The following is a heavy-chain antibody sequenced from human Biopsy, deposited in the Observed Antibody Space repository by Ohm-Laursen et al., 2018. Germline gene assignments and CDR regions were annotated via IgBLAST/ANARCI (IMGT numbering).Heavy chain of an antibody. J-gene: IGHJ6*02. CDR2: IIPMSRTP. CDR1: GGSFSMDA. D-gene: IGHD1-26*01. CDR3: ASPNSGTYDV. Sequence: VKISCKTSGGSFSMDAFSWMRQVPGQGLEWMGLIIPMSRTPDYAQKFQGRVTFTADESTSTVYMELTSLTSDDTAVYYCASPNSGTYDVWGQGTTVTVSS. V-gene: IGHV1-69*13.